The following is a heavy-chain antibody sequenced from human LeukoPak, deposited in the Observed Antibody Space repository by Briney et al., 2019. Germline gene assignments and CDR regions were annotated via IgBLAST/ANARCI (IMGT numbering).Heavy chain of an antibody. CDR3: ARGPQYYDILTGYYTSSYYFDY. V-gene: IGHV4-61*05. Sequence: SETLSLTCTVSGGSISSSSYYWGWIRQPPGEGLEWIGYIYYSGSTNYNPSLKSRVTISVDASKNQFSLMLSSVTAADTAVYYCARGPQYYDILTGYYTSSYYFDYWGQGTLVTVSS. D-gene: IGHD3-9*01. CDR2: IYYSGST. CDR1: GGSISSSSYY. J-gene: IGHJ4*02.